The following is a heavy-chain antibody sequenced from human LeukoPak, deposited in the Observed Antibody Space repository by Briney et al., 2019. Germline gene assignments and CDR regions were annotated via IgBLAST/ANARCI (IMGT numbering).Heavy chain of an antibody. CDR1: GYSFTSYW. V-gene: IGHV5-51*01. J-gene: IGHJ6*04. D-gene: IGHD3-16*01. Sequence: GESLKISCKGSGYSFTSYWIGWVRQMPGKGLEWMGIIYPGDSDVRYSPSFQGQVTISVDKSISTAYLQWNSLKASDTAMYYCARHWGTYYYYYYGVDVWGEGTSVIVSS. CDR3: ARHWGTYYYYYYGVDV. CDR2: IYPGDSDV.